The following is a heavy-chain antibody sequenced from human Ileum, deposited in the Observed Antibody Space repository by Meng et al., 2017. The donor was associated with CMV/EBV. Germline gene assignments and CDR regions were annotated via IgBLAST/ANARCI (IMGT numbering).Heavy chain of an antibody. J-gene: IGHJ4*02. Sequence: RPAGPGLCKPLQTLSLSGASSGASVPRYSVAGYWIRQSPSRGLEWLGRTCYTFKWYYVYAVSVKSRITINPDTSKNQFSQHLNSMTPEDTAVYYCGREESISASVIKRGFDYWGQGSLVTVSS. CDR1: GASVPRYSVA. CDR2: TCYTFKWYY. CDR3: GREESISASVIKRGFDY. V-gene: IGHV6-1*01. D-gene: IGHD3-10*01.